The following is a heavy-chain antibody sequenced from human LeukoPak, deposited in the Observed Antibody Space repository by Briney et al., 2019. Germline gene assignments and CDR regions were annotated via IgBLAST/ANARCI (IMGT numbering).Heavy chain of an antibody. D-gene: IGHD3-3*01. CDR1: AFSLNAYN. CDR3: ARLRSGYYPYFDY. J-gene: IGHJ4*02. Sequence: PGGSLRLSCAASAFSLNAYNMNWVRQAPGKGLEWVSSISYTGTYIYYADSVKGRFTISRDNAKNSLYLQMNSLRAEDTAVYYCARLRSGYYPYFDYWGQGTLVTVSS. V-gene: IGHV3-21*01. CDR2: ISYTGTYI.